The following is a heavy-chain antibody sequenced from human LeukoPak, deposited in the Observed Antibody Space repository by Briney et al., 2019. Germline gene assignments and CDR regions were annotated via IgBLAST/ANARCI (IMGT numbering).Heavy chain of an antibody. J-gene: IGHJ4*02. CDR1: GFTFDDYA. CDR3: AKDIEKEPMYYFDY. Sequence: GGSLRLFCGASGFTFDDYAMHWVRQAPGKGLEWVSLISGDGGSTYYADSVKGRFTISRDNSKNSLYLQMNSLITEDTALYYCAKDIEKEPMYYFDYWGQGTLVTVSS. V-gene: IGHV3-43*02. D-gene: IGHD1-14*01. CDR2: ISGDGGST.